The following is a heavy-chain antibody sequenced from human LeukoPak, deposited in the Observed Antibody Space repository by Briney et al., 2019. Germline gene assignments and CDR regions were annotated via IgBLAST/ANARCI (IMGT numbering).Heavy chain of an antibody. CDR2: INHSGST. J-gene: IGHJ3*02. V-gene: IGHV4-34*01. D-gene: IGHD4-17*01. Sequence: PSETLSLTCAVYGGSFSGYYWNWIRQPPGKGLEWIGKINHSGSTNYNPSLKSRVTISLDTSKNQFSLKLTSVTAADTAVYYCARDRVTVTTFDAFDIWGQGTMVTVSS. CDR1: GGSFSGYY. CDR3: ARDRVTVTTFDAFDI.